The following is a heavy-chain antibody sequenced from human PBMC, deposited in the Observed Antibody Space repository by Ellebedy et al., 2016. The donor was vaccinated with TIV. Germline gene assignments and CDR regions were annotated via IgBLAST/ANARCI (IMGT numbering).Heavy chain of an antibody. CDR2: IIPIFGTA. J-gene: IGHJ4*02. CDR1: GGTFSSYA. CDR3: ARVAGDGGSFDY. Sequence: SVKVSXKASGGTFSSYAISWVRQAPGQGLEWMGGIIPIFGTANYAQKFQGRVTITADESTSTAYMELSSLGSDDTAVYYCARVAGDGGSFDYWGQGTLVTVSS. D-gene: IGHD5-24*01. V-gene: IGHV1-69*13.